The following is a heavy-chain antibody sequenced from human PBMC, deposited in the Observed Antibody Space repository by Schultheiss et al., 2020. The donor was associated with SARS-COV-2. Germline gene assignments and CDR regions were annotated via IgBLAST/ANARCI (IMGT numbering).Heavy chain of an antibody. CDR1: GYTFTSYD. CDR2: MNPNSGNT. J-gene: IGHJ6*02. CDR3: ARGPDTVYYYYYYGMDV. Sequence: ASVKVSCKASGYTFTSYDINWVRQATGQGLEWMGWMNPNSGNTGYAQKFQGRVTMTRNTSISTAYMELSSLRSEDTAVYYCARGPDTVYYYYYYGMDVWGQGTTVTVS. V-gene: IGHV1-8*01. D-gene: IGHD5-18*01.